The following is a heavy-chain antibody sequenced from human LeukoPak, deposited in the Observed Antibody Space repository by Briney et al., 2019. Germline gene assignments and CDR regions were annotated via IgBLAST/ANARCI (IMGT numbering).Heavy chain of an antibody. V-gene: IGHV4-59*01. CDR1: GGSISSYY. CDR2: IYYSGST. D-gene: IGHD6-13*01. CDR3: ATSAAGPYYFDS. J-gene: IGHJ4*02. Sequence: SETLSLTCTVPGGSISSYYWSWIRQPPGKGLEWIGYIYYSGSTNYNPSLKSRVTISLDTSKNQFSLKLSSVTAADTAVYYCATSAAGPYYFDSWGQGSLVTVSS.